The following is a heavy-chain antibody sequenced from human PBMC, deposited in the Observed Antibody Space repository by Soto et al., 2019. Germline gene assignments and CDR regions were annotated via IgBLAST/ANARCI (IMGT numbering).Heavy chain of an antibody. J-gene: IGHJ5*01. CDR3: ARNSSIWFFNCFDP. CDR1: GDSVSSNSSA. Sequence: TLSLPCAISGDSVSSNSSAWNWIRRSPSRGLEWLGRTYYRSKWYNDNAVSVKSRITINPDTSKNQSSLQLNSVTPEDTAVYYCARNSSIWFFNCFDPWGQGTLVTVSS. V-gene: IGHV6-1*01. D-gene: IGHD6-13*01. CDR2: TYYRSKWYN.